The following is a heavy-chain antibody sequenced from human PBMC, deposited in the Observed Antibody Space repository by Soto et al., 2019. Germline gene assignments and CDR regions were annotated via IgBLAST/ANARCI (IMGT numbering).Heavy chain of an antibody. CDR3: ARGLVETAMALDS. CDR2: IHDSGST. Sequence: QVQLQESGPGLVKPSQTLSLACSVSGASINSGGYCWSWIRQLPGKGLEWIGYIHDSGSTYYNPSRKSRVVMSTETSQNEFSLELSSVTAADTAVFYCARGLVETAMALDSWGQGALVTVS. J-gene: IGHJ4*02. CDR1: GASINSGGYC. V-gene: IGHV4-31*03. D-gene: IGHD2-21*02.